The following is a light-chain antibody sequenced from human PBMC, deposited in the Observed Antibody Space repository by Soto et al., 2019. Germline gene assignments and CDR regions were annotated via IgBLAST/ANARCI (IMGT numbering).Light chain of an antibody. V-gene: IGKV1-39*01. J-gene: IGKJ1*01. CDR2: TTS. CDR3: QQSYPTPRT. Sequence: DIQMTQSPSSLSASVGDRVTITCRASQSISRYLNWYQQRPGKAPNLLIYTTSNLQSGVPSRFSGSGSGTDFTLTISSLQPENFTTYSCQQSYPTPRTSGQGTKLVIK. CDR1: QSISRY.